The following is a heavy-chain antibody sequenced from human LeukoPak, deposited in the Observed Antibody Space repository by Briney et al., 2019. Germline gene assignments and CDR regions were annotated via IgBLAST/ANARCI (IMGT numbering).Heavy chain of an antibody. Sequence: ASVKVSCKTSGYTFTVHYMHWVRQVPGQGLEWMGWVDPDSGDTNYAENFHGRVTMTRDTSISTAYMELSRLRSDDTAVYYCASAINTYDSSALSVSAWGQGTLVTVSS. CDR3: ASAINTYDSSALSVSA. CDR2: VDPDSGDT. D-gene: IGHD3-22*01. CDR1: GYTFTVHY. V-gene: IGHV1-2*02. J-gene: IGHJ5*02.